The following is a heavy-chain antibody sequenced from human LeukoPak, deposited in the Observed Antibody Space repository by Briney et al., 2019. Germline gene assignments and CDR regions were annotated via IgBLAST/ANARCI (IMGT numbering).Heavy chain of an antibody. V-gene: IGHV3-30*04. D-gene: IGHD6-13*01. CDR1: GFTFSSYA. Sequence: GGSLRLSCAASGFTFSSYAMHWVRQAPGKGLEWVAVISYDGSNKYYADSVKGRFTISRDNSKNTLYLQMNSLRAEDAAVYYCARQLAAAGSAFDYWGQGTTVTVSS. CDR3: ARQLAAAGSAFDY. J-gene: IGHJ4*02. CDR2: ISYDGSNK.